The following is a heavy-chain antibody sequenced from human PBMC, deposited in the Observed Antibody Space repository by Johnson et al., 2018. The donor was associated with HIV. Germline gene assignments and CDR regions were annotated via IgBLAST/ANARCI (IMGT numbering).Heavy chain of an antibody. D-gene: IGHD1-7*01. CDR3: TTERNWNSVPDADAFDI. Sequence: QMQLVESGGGLVQPGGSLRLSCAASGFTLRSYGMHWVRQAPCKGLEWVTFIRYDGSNKYYADSVKCRFTISRDNAKNSLYLQMTSLKTEDTAVYYCTTERNWNSVPDADAFDIWGQGTMVTVSS. V-gene: IGHV3-30*02. CDR1: GFTLRSYG. J-gene: IGHJ3*02. CDR2: IRYDGSNK.